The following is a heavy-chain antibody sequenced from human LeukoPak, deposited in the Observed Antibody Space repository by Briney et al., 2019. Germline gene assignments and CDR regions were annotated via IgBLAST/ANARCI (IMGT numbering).Heavy chain of an antibody. CDR1: GYIFTSYW. D-gene: IGHD3-22*01. CDR3: ARVPYYYDSSGYWSAFDI. CDR2: IYPGDSDT. Sequence: RGESLKISCKGSGYIFTSYWIGWVRQMPGKGLEWMGIIYPGDSDTRYSPSFQGQVTISADKSISTAYLQWSSLKASDTAMYYCARVPYYYDSSGYWSAFDIWGQGTMVTVSS. V-gene: IGHV5-51*01. J-gene: IGHJ3*02.